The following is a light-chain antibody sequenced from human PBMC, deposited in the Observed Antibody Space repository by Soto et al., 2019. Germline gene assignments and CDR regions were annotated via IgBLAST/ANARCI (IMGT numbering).Light chain of an antibody. CDR3: QQYNNWPRT. CDR1: QSVSYN. V-gene: IGKV3-15*01. Sequence: EIVMTQSRATLSVSAGAVATLSCRASQSVSYNLAWYQQQPGQAPRLLIYGASTRATGIPARFSGSGSGTEFTLTISSLQSEDFAVYYCQQYNNWPRTFGQGTRLEIK. CDR2: GAS. J-gene: IGKJ5*01.